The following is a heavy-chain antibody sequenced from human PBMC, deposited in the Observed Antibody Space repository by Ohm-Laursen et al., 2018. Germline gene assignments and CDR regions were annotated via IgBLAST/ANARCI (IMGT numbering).Heavy chain of an antibody. D-gene: IGHD1-26*01. CDR2: IWYDGSNK. V-gene: IGHV3-33*06. J-gene: IGHJ4*02. Sequence: SLRLSCAASGFTFNNYGMHWVRQAPGKGLEWVAVIWYDGSNKYYADSVKGRFTISRDNSKNTLYLQMDSLRAEDTAVYYCAKDREASGSFLDDHWGQGTLVTVSS. CDR1: GFTFNNYG. CDR3: AKDREASGSFLDDH.